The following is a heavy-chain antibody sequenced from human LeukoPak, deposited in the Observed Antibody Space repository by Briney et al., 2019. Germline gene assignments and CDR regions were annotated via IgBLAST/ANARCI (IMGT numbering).Heavy chain of an antibody. V-gene: IGHV3-9*01. CDR1: GFTFDDYA. J-gene: IGHJ4*02. CDR2: ISWNRGSI. CDR3: AKAPDYGGNSGIDY. D-gene: IGHD4-23*01. Sequence: GGSLRLSCAASGFTFDDYAMHWVRQAPGKGLEWVSGISWNRGSIGYADSVKGRFTISRDNAKNSLYLQMNSLRAEDTALYYCAKAPDYGGNSGIDYWGQGTLVTVSS.